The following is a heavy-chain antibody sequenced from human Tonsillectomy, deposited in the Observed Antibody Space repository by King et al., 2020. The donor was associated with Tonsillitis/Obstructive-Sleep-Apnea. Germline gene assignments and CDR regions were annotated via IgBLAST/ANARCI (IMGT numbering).Heavy chain of an antibody. V-gene: IGHV1-69*10. Sequence: QLVQSGAEVKKPGSSVTVSCKASGGTFSNFAFSWVRQAPGQGLEWMGRIIPILGITNYAQKFQDRVTITADKSTTTAYMELSGLHSEDTAVYYCARAEWELHGSRWTFDIWGQGTLVTVSS. CDR3: ARAEWELHGSRWTFDI. CDR2: IIPILGIT. J-gene: IGHJ3*02. D-gene: IGHD1-26*01. CDR1: GGTFSNFA.